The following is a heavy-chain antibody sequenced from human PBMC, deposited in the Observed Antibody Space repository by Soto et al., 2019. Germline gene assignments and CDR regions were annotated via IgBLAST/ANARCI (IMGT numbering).Heavy chain of an antibody. CDR2: ISAYSGNT. D-gene: IGHD6-13*01. CDR1: GYTFTSYG. J-gene: IGHJ5*02. Sequence: ASVKVSCKASGYTFTSYGISWVRQAPGQGLEWMGWISAYSGNTNYAQKLQGRVTMTTDTSTSTAYMELRSLRSDDTAVYYCARDLRQQLVRWFDPWGQGTLVTVSS. CDR3: ARDLRQQLVRWFDP. V-gene: IGHV1-18*01.